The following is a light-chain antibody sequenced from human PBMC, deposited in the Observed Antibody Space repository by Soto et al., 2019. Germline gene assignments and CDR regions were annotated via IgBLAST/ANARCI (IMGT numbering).Light chain of an antibody. CDR3: QQRSSSPYP. V-gene: IGKV1-39*01. J-gene: IGKJ2*01. CDR1: QSISSQ. CDR2: GAS. Sequence: DIQMTQSPSSLSASVGDRVTITCRASQSISSQLNWYQQKPGKAPKFLIYGASILQSGVPSRFSATGSGPDFTLTISSLQPEDFATYYCQQRSSSPYPFGQGTKVEI.